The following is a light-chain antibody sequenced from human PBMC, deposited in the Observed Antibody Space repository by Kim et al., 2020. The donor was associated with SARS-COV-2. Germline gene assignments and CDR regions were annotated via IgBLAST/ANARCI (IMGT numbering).Light chain of an antibody. V-gene: IGKV3-20*01. CDR2: GAS. J-gene: IGKJ4*01. CDR3: QHYGSSPLT. CDR1: QSVSSNY. Sequence: SPGERATLSCRASQSVSSNYLAWYQVKPGQAPKLLIYGASTRATGIPDRFTGSGSGTDFTLNISGLEPEDFAVYYCQHYGSSPLTFGGGTKVDIK.